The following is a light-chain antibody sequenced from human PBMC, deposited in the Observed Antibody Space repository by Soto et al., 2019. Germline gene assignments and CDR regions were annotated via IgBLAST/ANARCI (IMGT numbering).Light chain of an antibody. CDR1: SSNSGPTYD. CDR3: QSYDSSLSGYV. V-gene: IGLV1-40*01. J-gene: IGLJ1*01. Sequence: QSVLTQPPSVSGAPGQRVTISCTGSSSNSGPTYDVHWYQQRPGTAPQLLIYANTNRPSGVPDRFSGSKSGTSASLAITGLQAEDEADYCCQSYDSSLSGYVFGTGTKLTVL. CDR2: ANT.